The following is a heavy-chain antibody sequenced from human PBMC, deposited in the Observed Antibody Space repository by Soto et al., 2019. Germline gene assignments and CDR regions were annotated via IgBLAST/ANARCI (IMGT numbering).Heavy chain of an antibody. CDR1: GGSISSGRYY. CDR2: IYYSGST. CDR3: ARGTGYSYGTPFDY. J-gene: IGHJ4*02. D-gene: IGHD5-18*01. V-gene: IGHV4-31*03. Sequence: QVQLQESGPGLVKPSQTLSLTCTVSGGSISSGRYYWSWIRQHPGKGLEWIGYIYYSGSTSYNPSLKNRVTISVDTSKNQFSLRLSSVTAADTAVYYCARGTGYSYGTPFDYWGQGTLVTVSS.